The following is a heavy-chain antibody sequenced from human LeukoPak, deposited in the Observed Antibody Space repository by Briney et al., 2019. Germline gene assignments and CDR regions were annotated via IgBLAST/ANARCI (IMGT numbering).Heavy chain of an antibody. D-gene: IGHD3-22*01. CDR2: IKSRTDGGTT. J-gene: IGHJ4*02. CDR1: GFTFSIAW. CDR3: TTVRTVNDNSFDY. V-gene: IGHV3-15*01. Sequence: GGSLRLSCAASGFTFSIAWMSWVRQAPGKGLEWVGRIKSRTDGGTTDYAAPVKGRFTISRDDSKNTLYLQMNSLKTEDTTVYYCTTVRTVNDNSFDYWGQGTLVSVSS.